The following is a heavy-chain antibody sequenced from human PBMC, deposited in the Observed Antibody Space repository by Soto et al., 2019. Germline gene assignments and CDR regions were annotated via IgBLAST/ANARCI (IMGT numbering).Heavy chain of an antibody. V-gene: IGHV4-59*01. CDR2: IYYSGST. D-gene: IGHD3-16*01. CDR3: ARVHWVMREMWFDP. CDR1: GGTISSYY. Sequence: PSEILSLTCTVSGGTISSYYWSWIRQPPGKGLEWIGYIYYSGSTNYNPSLKSRVTISVDTSKNQFSLKLSSVTAADTAVYYCARVHWVMREMWFDPWGQGTLVTVS. J-gene: IGHJ5*02.